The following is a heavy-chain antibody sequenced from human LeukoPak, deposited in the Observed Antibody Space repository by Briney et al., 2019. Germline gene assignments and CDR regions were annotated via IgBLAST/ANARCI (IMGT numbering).Heavy chain of an antibody. J-gene: IGHJ4*02. D-gene: IGHD1-26*01. CDR3: ARREVGATLGD. CDR2: ISNGGSYI. CDR1: GFTFSTYS. V-gene: IGHV3-21*01. Sequence: PGGSLRLSCAASGFTFSTYSMDWVRQAPGKGLEWVSSISNGGSYIYYADSVKGRFTISRDNAKNSLYLQMNSLRAEDTAVYYCARREVGATLGDWGQGTLVTVSS.